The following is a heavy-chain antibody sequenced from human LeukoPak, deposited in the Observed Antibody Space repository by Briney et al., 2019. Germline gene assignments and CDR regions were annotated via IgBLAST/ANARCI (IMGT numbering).Heavy chain of an antibody. D-gene: IGHD6-13*01. V-gene: IGHV4-4*07. CDR2: IYTSGST. J-gene: IGHJ3*02. CDR3: ARDVSSSWYRVDAFDI. CDR1: GGSISSYY. Sequence: SETLSLTCTVSGGSISSYYWSWIRQPAGKGLEWIGRIYTSGSTNYNPSLKSRVTMSVDTSKNQFSLKLSPVTAADTAVYYCARDVSSSWYRVDAFDIWGQGTMVTVSS.